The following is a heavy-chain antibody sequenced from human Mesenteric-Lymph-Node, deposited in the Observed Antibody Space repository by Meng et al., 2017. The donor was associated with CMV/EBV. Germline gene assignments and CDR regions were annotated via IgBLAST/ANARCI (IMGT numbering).Heavy chain of an antibody. D-gene: IGHD2-2*02. CDR2: IRYDGSNK. Sequence: GGSLRLSCAASGFTFSSYDLHWVRQAPGKGLEWVAFIRYDGSNKDYAESLKGRVTISRDNSKNTLFLQMNTLRAEDTAVYFCAKGYCSGTNCYTDYYYGMDVWGQGTTVTVSS. CDR1: GFTFSSYD. V-gene: IGHV3-30*02. J-gene: IGHJ6*02. CDR3: AKGYCSGTNCYTDYYYGMDV.